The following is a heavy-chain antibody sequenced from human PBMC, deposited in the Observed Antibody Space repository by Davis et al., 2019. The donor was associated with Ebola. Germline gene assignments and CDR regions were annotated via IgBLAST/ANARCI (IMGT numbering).Heavy chain of an antibody. D-gene: IGHD6-19*01. CDR2: ISSSSSTI. J-gene: IGHJ4*02. CDR1: GFTFSSYS. CDR3: ARAHPGIAVAGTSDY. Sequence: GESLKISCAASGFTFSSYSMNWVRQAPGKGLEWVSYISSSSSTIYYADSVKGRFTISRDNAKNSLYLQMNSLRDEDTAVYYCARAHPGIAVAGTSDYWGQGTLVTVSS. V-gene: IGHV3-48*02.